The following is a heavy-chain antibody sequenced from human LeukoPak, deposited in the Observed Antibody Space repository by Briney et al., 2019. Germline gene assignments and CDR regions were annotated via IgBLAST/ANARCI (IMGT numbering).Heavy chain of an antibody. V-gene: IGHV1-18*01. J-gene: IGHJ4*02. CDR1: GYTFTSYG. CDR3: ARDLRVRRVKPQESFDY. Sequence: GASVKVSCKASGYTFTSYGISWVRQAPGQGLEWMGWISAYNGNTNYAQKLQGRVTMTTDTSTSTAYMELRSLRSDDTAVYYCARDLRVRRVKPQESFDYWGQGTLVTVSS. CDR2: ISAYNGNT. D-gene: IGHD3-10*01.